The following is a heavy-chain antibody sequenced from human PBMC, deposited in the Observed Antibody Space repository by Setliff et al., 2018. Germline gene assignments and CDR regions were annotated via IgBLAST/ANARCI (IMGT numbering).Heavy chain of an antibody. Sequence: SETLSLTCTVSGGSIGSSFWNWIRQSPGKGLEWIGYKPNRGDTNSNPSLRSRLTMSVDTSKSQFSLNLTSVTAADTAVYFCARAVDSSGYFPYWYSDLWGRGALVTVSS. CDR1: GGSIGSSF. CDR2: KPNRGDT. CDR3: ARAVDSSGYFPYWYSDL. D-gene: IGHD3-22*01. V-gene: IGHV4-59*01. J-gene: IGHJ2*01.